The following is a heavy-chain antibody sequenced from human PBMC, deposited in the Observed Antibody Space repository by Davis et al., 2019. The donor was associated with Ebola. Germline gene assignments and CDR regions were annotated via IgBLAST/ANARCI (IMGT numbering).Heavy chain of an antibody. CDR3: ARDSDLIAAAALDV. CDR1: GFTFSSYA. D-gene: IGHD6-13*01. V-gene: IGHV3-48*03. J-gene: IGHJ6*02. Sequence: PGGSLRLSCAASGFTFSSYAMSWIRQAPGKGLEWVSYISSSGSTIYYADSVKGRFTISRDNAKNSLYLQMNSLRAEDTAVYYCARDSDLIAAAALDVWGQGTTVTVSS. CDR2: ISSSGSTI.